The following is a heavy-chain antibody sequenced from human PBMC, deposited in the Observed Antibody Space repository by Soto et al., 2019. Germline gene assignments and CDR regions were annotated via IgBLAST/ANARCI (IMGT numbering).Heavy chain of an antibody. J-gene: IGHJ6*02. CDR2: INPSGGST. D-gene: IGHD2-2*02. CDR1: GYTFTSYY. CDR3: ARDIVVVPAAIRVYYYYGMDV. V-gene: IGHV1-46*01. Sequence: GASVKVSCKASGYTFTSYYMHWVRQAPGQGLEWMGIINPSGGSTSYAQKFQGRVTMTRDTSTSTVYMEVSSLRSEDTAVYYCARDIVVVPAAIRVYYYYGMDVWGQGTTVTVSS.